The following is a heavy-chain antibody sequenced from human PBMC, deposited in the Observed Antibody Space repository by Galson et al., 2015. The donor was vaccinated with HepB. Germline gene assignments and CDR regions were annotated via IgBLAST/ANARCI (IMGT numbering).Heavy chain of an antibody. CDR2: IYWNDDK. J-gene: IGHJ3*02. V-gene: IGHV2-5*04. D-gene: IGHD3-22*01. CDR3: VRIRHDSSGYYNAFDI. CDR1: GFSLSTRGVG. Sequence: PALVKPTQTLTLTCTFSGFSLSTRGVGVGWIRQPPGKALEWLALIYWNDDKRYSPSLKSRLTITKDTSKNQVVLTMTNMDPVDTGTYYCVRIRHDSSGYYNAFDIWGQGTMVTVSS.